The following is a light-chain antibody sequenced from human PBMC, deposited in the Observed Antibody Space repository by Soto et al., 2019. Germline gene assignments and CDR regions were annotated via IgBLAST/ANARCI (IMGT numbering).Light chain of an antibody. CDR2: DAS. V-gene: IGKV1-39*01. CDR3: QQYNNWPFS. CDR1: QSISIY. J-gene: IGKJ5*01. Sequence: DIQMTQSPSSLSASVGDRVTITCRASQSISIYLNWYQQKPGKAPKLLIYDASSLESGVPSRFSGSGSGTEFTLTISGLQSEDSAVYFCQQYNNWPFSFGQGTRLEIK.